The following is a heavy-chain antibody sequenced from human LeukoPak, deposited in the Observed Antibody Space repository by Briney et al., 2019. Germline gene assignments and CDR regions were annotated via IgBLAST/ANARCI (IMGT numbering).Heavy chain of an antibody. Sequence: SETLSLTCTVSGGSISSSSYYWGWIRQPPGKGLEWIGSIYYSGSTYYNPSLKSRVTISVDTSKNQFSLKLSSVTAADTAVYYCARGVRYFDWPPVVTHNNWFDPWGQGTLVTVSS. V-gene: IGHV4-39*01. D-gene: IGHD3-9*01. CDR3: ARGVRYFDWPPVVTHNNWFDP. J-gene: IGHJ5*02. CDR1: GGSISSSSYY. CDR2: IYYSGST.